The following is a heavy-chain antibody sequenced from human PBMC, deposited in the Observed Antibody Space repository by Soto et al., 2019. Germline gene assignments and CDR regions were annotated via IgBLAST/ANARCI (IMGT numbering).Heavy chain of an antibody. J-gene: IGHJ6*02. CDR3: ARGKDGYNYAYYYGMDV. Sequence: QVQLVQSGAEVKKPGASVKVSCKASGYTFTSYDINWVRQATGQGLEWMGWMNPNSGNTGYAQKFQGSVTMTRNTSISTAYMELGSLRSEDTDVYYCARGKDGYNYAYYYGMDVWGQGTTVNVSS. CDR2: MNPNSGNT. V-gene: IGHV1-8*01. CDR1: GYTFTSYD. D-gene: IGHD5-12*01.